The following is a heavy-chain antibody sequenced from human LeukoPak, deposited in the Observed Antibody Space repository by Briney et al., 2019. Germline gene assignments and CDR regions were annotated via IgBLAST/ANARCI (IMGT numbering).Heavy chain of an antibody. D-gene: IGHD3-10*01. CDR3: AREYYYGSGSYLTSSADYFDY. V-gene: IGHV1-2*02. J-gene: IGHJ4*02. Sequence: ASVKVSCKASGYTFTGYYMHWVRQAPGQGLEWMGWINPNSGGTNYAQKFQGRVTMTRDTSIGTAYMELSRLRSDDTAVYYCAREYYYGSGSYLTSSADYFDYWGQGTLVTVSS. CDR2: INPNSGGT. CDR1: GYTFTGYY.